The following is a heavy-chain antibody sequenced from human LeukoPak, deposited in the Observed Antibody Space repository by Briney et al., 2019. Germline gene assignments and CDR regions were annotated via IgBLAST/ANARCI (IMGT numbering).Heavy chain of an antibody. CDR3: ARGIQQGAFDI. D-gene: IGHD5-18*01. Sequence: GGSLRLSCAASGFTFSSYDMHWVRQATGKGLEWVSAIGTAGDTYYPGSVKGRSTISRENAKNSLYLQMNSLRAGDTAVYYCARGIQQGAFDIWGQGTMVTVSS. CDR1: GFTFSSYD. V-gene: IGHV3-13*04. J-gene: IGHJ3*02. CDR2: IGTAGDT.